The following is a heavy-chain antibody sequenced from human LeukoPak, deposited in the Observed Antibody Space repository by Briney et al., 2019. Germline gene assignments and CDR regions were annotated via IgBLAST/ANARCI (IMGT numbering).Heavy chain of an antibody. Sequence: GSLRLSCAASGFTFSSYSMNWVRQAPGKGLEWVSSISSSSSYIYYADSVKGRFTISRDNSKNTLYLQMNSLRAEDTAVYYCAKVQGTSWYEEYFQHWGQGTLVTVSS. CDR3: AKVQGTSWYEEYFQH. V-gene: IGHV3-21*04. D-gene: IGHD6-13*01. CDR1: GFTFSSYS. J-gene: IGHJ1*01. CDR2: ISSSSSYI.